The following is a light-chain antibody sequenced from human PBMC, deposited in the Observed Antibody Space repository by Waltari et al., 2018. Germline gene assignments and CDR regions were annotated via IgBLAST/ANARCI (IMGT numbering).Light chain of an antibody. Sequence: QAGLTQPPSVSKGLRQTATLTCTGNSNNVGNQGAAWLQQHQGHPPNLLSYRNNNRPSGISERLSASRSGKPASLTITGLQPEDEADYYCSAWDSSLSVVVFGGGTKLTVL. V-gene: IGLV10-54*01. J-gene: IGLJ2*01. CDR3: SAWDSSLSVVV. CDR2: RNN. CDR1: SNNVGNQG.